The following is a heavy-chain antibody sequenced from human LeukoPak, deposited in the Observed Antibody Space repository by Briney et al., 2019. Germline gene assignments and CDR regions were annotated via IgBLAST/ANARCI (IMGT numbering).Heavy chain of an antibody. D-gene: IGHD5-12*01. CDR2: MSFDGSKT. CDR3: AKGIVATIFGWFDP. Sequence: GRSLRLSCAASGSTFRRNAMHWVRQAPGKGLEWVAVMSFDGSKTYYADSVKGRFTISRDNSKNTVFLQMNSLRAEDTAVYYCAKGIVATIFGWFDPWGQGTLVTVSS. V-gene: IGHV3-30*04. J-gene: IGHJ5*02. CDR1: GSTFRRNA.